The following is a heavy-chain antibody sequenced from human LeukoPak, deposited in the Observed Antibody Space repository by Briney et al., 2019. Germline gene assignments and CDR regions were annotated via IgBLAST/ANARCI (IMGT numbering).Heavy chain of an antibody. CDR3: ARDPSGLGYYYFYMDV. V-gene: IGHV1-2*02. J-gene: IGHJ6*03. CDR1: VYNFSDFS. D-gene: IGHD6-6*01. Sequence: ASVKVSCKASVYNFSDFSIHWVRQAPGQGLEWMGWINANSGGTDFAQKFQGRVTMTRDTSISTAYMELTSLRSDDTAVYYCARDPSGLGYYYFYMDVWGKGTTVTVSS. CDR2: INANSGGT.